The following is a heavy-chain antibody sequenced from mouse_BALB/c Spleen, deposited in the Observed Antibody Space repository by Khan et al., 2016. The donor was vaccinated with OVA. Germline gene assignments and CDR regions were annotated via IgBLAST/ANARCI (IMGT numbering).Heavy chain of an antibody. CDR2: IRSRGST. CDR3: ARNSYMYDFTY. D-gene: IGHD2-14*01. V-gene: IGHV2-2*01. J-gene: IGHJ3*01. CDR1: GFSLNTYG. Sequence: QVQLKQSGPGLVQPSQSLSITCTVSGFSLNTYGIHWIRQSQGKGLEWLGVIRSRGSTDYNGAFISRLNITKDNSKSQVFLKMNSLQADDTAIYYCARNSYMYDFTYWGQGTLVTVSA.